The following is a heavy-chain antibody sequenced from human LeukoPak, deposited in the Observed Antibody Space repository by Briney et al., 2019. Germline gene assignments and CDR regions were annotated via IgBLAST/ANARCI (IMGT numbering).Heavy chain of an antibody. V-gene: IGHV3-30*02. J-gene: IGHJ4*02. CDR3: ARNALLDY. CDR2: IRYDGSNK. CDR1: GFTFSSYG. Sequence: AGGSLRLSCAASGFTFSSYGMHWVRQAPGKGLEWVAFIRYDGSNKYYADSVKGRFTISRDNSKNTLYLQMNSLRTEDTAMYYCARNALLDYWGQGTLVTVSS.